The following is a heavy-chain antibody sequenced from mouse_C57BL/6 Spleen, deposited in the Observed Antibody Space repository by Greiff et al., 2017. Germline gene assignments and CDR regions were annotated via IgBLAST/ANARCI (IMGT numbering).Heavy chain of an antibody. CDR2: IWTGGGT. CDR3: ARNGEDGSSPYWYFDV. D-gene: IGHD1-1*01. Sequence: QVQLQQSGPGLVAPSQSLSITCTVSGFSLTSYAISWVRQPPGKGLEWLGVIWTGGGTNYNSALKSRLSISKDNSKSQVFLKMNSLQTDDTARYYCARNGEDGSSPYWYFDVWGTGTTVTVAS. J-gene: IGHJ1*03. CDR1: GFSLTSYA. V-gene: IGHV2-9-1*01.